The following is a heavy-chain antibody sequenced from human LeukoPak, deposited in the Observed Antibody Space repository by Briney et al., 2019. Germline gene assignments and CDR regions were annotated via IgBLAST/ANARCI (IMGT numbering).Heavy chain of an antibody. CDR1: GGTFSSYA. J-gene: IGHJ3*02. CDR2: IIPIFGTA. CDR3: ARMTGYCSSTSCYMDAFDI. Sequence: SVKVFCKASGGTFSSYAISWVRQAPGQGLEWMGGIIPIFGTANYAQKFQGRVTITTDESTSTAYMELSSLRSEDTAVYYCARMTGYCSSTSCYMDAFDIWGQGTMVTVSS. D-gene: IGHD2-2*02. V-gene: IGHV1-69*05.